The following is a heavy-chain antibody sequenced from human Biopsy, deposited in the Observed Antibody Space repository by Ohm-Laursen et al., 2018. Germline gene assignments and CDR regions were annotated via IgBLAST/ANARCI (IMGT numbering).Heavy chain of an antibody. CDR3: ARATNSTGWPYYYFYGMDV. CDR1: GGSISSDY. Sequence: PSETLSLTCSVSGGSISSDYRSWIRQTPGKGLEWIGYIYYSGSTNYNPSLKSRVTISVDTSKNQFSLRLNSVTAADTAVYYCARATNSTGWPYYYFYGMDVWGQGTTVTVSS. D-gene: IGHD2/OR15-2a*01. CDR2: IYYSGST. V-gene: IGHV4-59*01. J-gene: IGHJ6*02.